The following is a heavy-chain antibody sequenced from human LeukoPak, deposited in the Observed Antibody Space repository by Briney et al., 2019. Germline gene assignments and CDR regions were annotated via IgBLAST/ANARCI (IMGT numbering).Heavy chain of an antibody. CDR2: IGTASDT. CDR3: ARGPPRGKYYYLDV. J-gene: IGHJ6*03. CDR1: GFTFSSFD. V-gene: IGHV3-13*01. Sequence: PGGSLGLSCAASGFTFSSFDMHWVRQPTGQGLEWVSTIGTASDTYYPGSVEGRFTLSRDNAKNSLYLQMNSLTAGDTAVYYCARGPPRGKYYYLDVWGKGTTVTVYS. D-gene: IGHD1-1*01.